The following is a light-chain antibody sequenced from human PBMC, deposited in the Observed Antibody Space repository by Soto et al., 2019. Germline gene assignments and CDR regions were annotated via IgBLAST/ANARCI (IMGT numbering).Light chain of an antibody. CDR2: DVS. Sequence: QSVLTQPASVSGSPGQSITISCTGTSSDIGGCNFVSWYQHHPGKAPKLLIHDVSNRPSGVSSRFSGSKSGNTASLTISGLQAEDEADYYCNSYRTVSTYVFGTGTKVTVL. V-gene: IGLV2-14*03. CDR3: NSYRTVSTYV. CDR1: SSDIGGCNF. J-gene: IGLJ1*01.